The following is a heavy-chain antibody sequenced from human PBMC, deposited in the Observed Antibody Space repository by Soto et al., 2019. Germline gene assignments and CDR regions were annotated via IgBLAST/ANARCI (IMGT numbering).Heavy chain of an antibody. V-gene: IGHV4-4*07. CDR3: ARDVRYYDSSGYYAWFDP. CDR2: IYTSGST. D-gene: IGHD3-22*01. J-gene: IGHJ5*02. CDR1: GGSISSYY. Sequence: SETLSLTCTVSGGSISSYYWSWIRQPAGKGLEWIGRIYTSGSTNYNPSLKSRVAMSVDTSKNQFSLKLSSVTAADTAVYYCARDVRYYDSSGYYAWFDPWGQGTLVTVPS.